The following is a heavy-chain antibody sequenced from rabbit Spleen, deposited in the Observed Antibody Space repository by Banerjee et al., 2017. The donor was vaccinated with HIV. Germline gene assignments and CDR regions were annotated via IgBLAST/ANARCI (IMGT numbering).Heavy chain of an antibody. CDR2: IDPIFGTT. J-gene: IGHJ4*01. CDR1: GFTISNNY. Sequence: QLVESGGGLVQPGGSLKLSCKASGFTISNNYWMNWVRQAPGKGLEWIGYIDPIFGTTSYASWVNGRLTISSDNAQNTVDLQMNSLTAADTATYFCARDSAGREDFNLWGPGTLVTVS. D-gene: IGHD4-2*01. V-gene: IGHV1S7*01. CDR3: ARDSAGREDFNL.